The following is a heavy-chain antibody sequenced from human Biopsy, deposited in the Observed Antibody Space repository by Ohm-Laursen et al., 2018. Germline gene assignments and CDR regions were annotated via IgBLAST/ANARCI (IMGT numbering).Heavy chain of an antibody. J-gene: IGHJ4*02. CDR3: VRGRSPATY. CDR1: GGSLNFYY. CDR2: MYYSGST. Sequence: SDTLSLTCTVSGGSLNFYYWSWIRQPPGKGLEWIGYMYYSGSTKYSPSLKNRVTVSFDTSRNQFSLKLTSMTPADTAVYYRVRGRSPATYWGQGALVIVSS. V-gene: IGHV4-59*07. D-gene: IGHD3-16*01.